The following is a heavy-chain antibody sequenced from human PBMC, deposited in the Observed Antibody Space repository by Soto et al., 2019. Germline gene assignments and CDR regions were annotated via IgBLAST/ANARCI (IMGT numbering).Heavy chain of an antibody. CDR2: IIPILGIA. Sequence: ASVKVSCKASGGTFSSYTISWVRQAPGQGLEWMGRIIPILGIANYAQKFQGRVTITADKSTSTAYMELSSLRSEDTAVYYCARERALGYCSGGSCYHPPIWGQGTLVTVSS. V-gene: IGHV1-69*04. CDR1: GGTFSSYT. J-gene: IGHJ4*02. CDR3: ARERALGYCSGGSCYHPPI. D-gene: IGHD2-15*01.